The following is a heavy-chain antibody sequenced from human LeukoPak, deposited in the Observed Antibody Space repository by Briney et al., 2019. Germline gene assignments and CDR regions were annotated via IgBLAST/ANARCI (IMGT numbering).Heavy chain of an antibody. D-gene: IGHD1-14*01. CDR3: ARVATGSWYYYYGMDV. CDR1: GYTFTSYD. V-gene: IGHV1-8*01. CDR2: MNPNSGNT. Sequence: ASVKVSRKASGYTFTSYDINWVRQATGQGLEWMGWMNPNSGNTGYAQKFQGRVTMTRNTSISTAYMELSSLRSEDTAVYYCARVATGSWYYYYGMDVWGQGTTVTVSS. J-gene: IGHJ6*02.